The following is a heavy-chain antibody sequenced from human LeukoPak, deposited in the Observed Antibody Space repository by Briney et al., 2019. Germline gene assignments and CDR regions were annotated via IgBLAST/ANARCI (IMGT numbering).Heavy chain of an antibody. Sequence: SETLSLTCTVSGGSISSYYWSWIRQPPGKGLEWIGYIYYSGSTNYNPSLKSRVTISVDTSKNQFSLKLSPVTAADTAVYYCARGPYGSGSYYNLNWFDPWGQGTLVTVSS. D-gene: IGHD3-10*01. CDR3: ARGPYGSGSYYNLNWFDP. J-gene: IGHJ5*02. CDR2: IYYSGST. CDR1: GGSISSYY. V-gene: IGHV4-59*01.